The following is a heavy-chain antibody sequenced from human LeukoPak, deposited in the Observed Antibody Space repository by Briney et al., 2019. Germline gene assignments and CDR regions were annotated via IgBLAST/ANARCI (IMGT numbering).Heavy chain of an antibody. CDR1: GFTFSSYG. Sequence: PGGSLRLSCAASGFTFSSYGMHWVRQAPGKGLEWVAVISYDGSNKYYADSVKGRFTISRDNSKNTLYLQMNSLRAEDTAVYYCAKDGYGQYYFDYWGQGTLVTVSS. CDR2: ISYDGSNK. CDR3: AKDGYGQYYFDY. V-gene: IGHV3-30*18. D-gene: IGHD5-18*01. J-gene: IGHJ4*02.